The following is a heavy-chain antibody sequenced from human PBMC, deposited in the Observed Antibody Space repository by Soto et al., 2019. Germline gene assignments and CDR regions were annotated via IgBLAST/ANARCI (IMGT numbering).Heavy chain of an antibody. CDR1: GGSFSGFY. Sequence: TSETLSLTCAVHGGSFSGFYRTWIRQPPGKGLEWIGEINHSGSSNYNPPLKSRVTMSLDTSRNQFSLSLNSVTAADTAVYYCARMAGPWYFDLWGRGTLVTVSS. V-gene: IGHV4-34*01. CDR3: ARMAGPWYFDL. J-gene: IGHJ2*01. CDR2: INHSGSS.